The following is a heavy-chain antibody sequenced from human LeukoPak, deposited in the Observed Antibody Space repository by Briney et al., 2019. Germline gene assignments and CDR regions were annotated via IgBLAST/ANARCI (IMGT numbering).Heavy chain of an antibody. CDR1: GFTFDDYA. CDR3: AKDNIRIVVAGTIDY. CDR2: ISWNSGSI. V-gene: IGHV3-9*01. D-gene: IGHD6-19*01. J-gene: IGHJ4*02. Sequence: GGSLRLSCAASGFTFDDYAMHWVRQAPGKGLEWVSGISWNSGSIGYADSVKGRFPISRDNAKNSLYLQMNSLRSEDTALYYCAKDNIRIVVAGTIDYWGQGTLVTVSS.